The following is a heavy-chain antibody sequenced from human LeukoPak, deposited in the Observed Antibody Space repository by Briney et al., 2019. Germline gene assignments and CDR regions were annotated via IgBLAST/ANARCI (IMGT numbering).Heavy chain of an antibody. CDR2: ISGGGSST. J-gene: IGHJ4*02. V-gene: IGHV3-23*01. CDR1: GFTFSNYA. D-gene: IGHD2-2*01. CDR3: ATHCSSTTCYAY. Sequence: GGSLRLSCAASGFTFSNYAMSWVRQAPGKGLEWVSAISGGGSSTYYADFVKGRFTISRDNAKNMLYMQMNSLGAEDTAVYYCATHCSSTTCYAYWGQGTLVTVSS.